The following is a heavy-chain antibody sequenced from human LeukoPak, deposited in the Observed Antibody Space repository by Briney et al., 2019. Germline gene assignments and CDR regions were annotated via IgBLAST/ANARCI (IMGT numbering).Heavy chain of an antibody. D-gene: IGHD6-6*01. Sequence: PGGSLRLSCAASGFTFSSYGMHWVRQAPGKGLEWAAVISYDGSDKQYADSVKGRFIISRDNSKNTLYLQMNSLRAEDTAIYYCARGPNSNWSGLDFWGQGTLLTVSS. CDR1: GFTFSSYG. CDR2: ISYDGSDK. J-gene: IGHJ4*02. V-gene: IGHV3-30*03. CDR3: ARGPNSNWSGLDF.